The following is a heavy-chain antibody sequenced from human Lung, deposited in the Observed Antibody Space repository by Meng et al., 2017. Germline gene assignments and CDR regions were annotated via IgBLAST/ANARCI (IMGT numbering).Heavy chain of an antibody. V-gene: IGHV4-34*01. J-gene: IGHJ4*02. D-gene: IGHD4-11*01. CDR2: INHSGST. Sequence: VHRQQWGAVLFMPSESLSPPCFVSGGSFSDYYWSWIRQPPGKGLEWIGEINHSGSTNYNPSLESRATISVDTSQNNLSLKLSSVTAADSAVYYCARGPTTMAHDFDYWGQGTLVTVSS. CDR3: ARGPTTMAHDFDY. CDR1: GGSFSDYY.